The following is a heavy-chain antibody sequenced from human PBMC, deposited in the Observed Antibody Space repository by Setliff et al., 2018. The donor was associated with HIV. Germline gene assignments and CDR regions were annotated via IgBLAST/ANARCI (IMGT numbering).Heavy chain of an antibody. CDR1: GGSISSYY. CDR3: AREWYDGSGSYWASYYYYYYYMDV. V-gene: IGHV4-4*07. J-gene: IGHJ6*03. CDR2: IYTSGST. D-gene: IGHD3-10*01. Sequence: ETLSLTCTVSGGSISSYYWSWIRQPAGKGLEWIGRIYTSGSTKYNPSLKSRVTMSVDTSKNQFSLKLSSVTAADTAVYYCAREWYDGSGSYWASYYYYYYYMDVWGKGTTVTVSS.